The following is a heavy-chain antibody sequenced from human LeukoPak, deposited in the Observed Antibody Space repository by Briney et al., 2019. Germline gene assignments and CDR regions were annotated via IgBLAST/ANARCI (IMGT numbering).Heavy chain of an antibody. D-gene: IGHD3-22*01. Sequence: GGSLRLSCAASGFTFSGYGIHWVRQAPGKGLEWVAVISYDGTNKYYADSVKGRFTISRDNSKNTLYLQMNSLRVEDTAVYYCAKDSSGYLGFETNNWFDPWGQGTLVTVSS. J-gene: IGHJ5*02. CDR2: ISYDGTNK. CDR3: AKDSSGYLGFETNNWFDP. V-gene: IGHV3-30*18. CDR1: GFTFSGYG.